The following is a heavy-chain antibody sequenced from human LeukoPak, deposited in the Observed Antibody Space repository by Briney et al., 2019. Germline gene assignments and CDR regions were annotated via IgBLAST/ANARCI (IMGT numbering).Heavy chain of an antibody. CDR2: IIPILGIA. CDR3: ATDGYGGNSGFDY. Sequence: SVKVSCKASGGTFSSYAISWVRQAPGQGLEWMGRIIPILGIANYAQKFQGRVTITADKSTSTAYMELSSLRSEDTAVYYCATDGYGGNSGFDYWGQGTLVTVSS. J-gene: IGHJ4*02. CDR1: GGTFSSYA. D-gene: IGHD4-23*01. V-gene: IGHV1-69*04.